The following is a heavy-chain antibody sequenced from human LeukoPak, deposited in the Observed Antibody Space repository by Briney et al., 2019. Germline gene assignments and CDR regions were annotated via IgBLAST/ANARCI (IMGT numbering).Heavy chain of an antibody. CDR1: GFIFRTYA. V-gene: IGHV3-23*01. CDR3: AKDLNYGFDY. J-gene: IGHJ4*02. Sequence: GGPLRLSCAASGFIFRTYAMSWVRQAPGKGLEWVSALSGSGDKTFYADSVKGRFTISRDNSRNTLYLQMNSLRAEDTAVYYCAKDLNYGFDYWGQGTLVTVSS. CDR2: LSGSGDKT. D-gene: IGHD4-11*01.